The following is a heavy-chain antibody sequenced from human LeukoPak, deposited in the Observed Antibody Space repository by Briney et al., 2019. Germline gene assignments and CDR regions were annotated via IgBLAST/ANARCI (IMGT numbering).Heavy chain of an antibody. Sequence: GRSLRLSCAASGFTFSNYALHWVRQAPGKGLEWVAVISYDGSNKFYADSVKGRFTISRDNAKNTLYLEMHSLRVEDTAIYYCAREGSYLNSGGSYYLHWLDPWGQGTLVTVSS. D-gene: IGHD3-22*01. CDR1: GFTFSNYA. CDR3: AREGSYLNSGGSYYLHWLDP. CDR2: ISYDGSNK. V-gene: IGHV3-30*04. J-gene: IGHJ5*02.